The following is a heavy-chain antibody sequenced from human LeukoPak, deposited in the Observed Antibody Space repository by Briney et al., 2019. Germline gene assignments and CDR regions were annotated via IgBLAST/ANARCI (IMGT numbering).Heavy chain of an antibody. V-gene: IGHV4-34*01. CDR2: INHSGST. Sequence: PSQTLSLTCAVYGGSFSGYYWSWIRQPPGKGLEWIGEINHSGSTNYNPSLKSRVTISVDTSKNQFSLKLSSVTAADTAVYYCARGGTDILTGYHELFYYYYYMDVWGKGTTVTVSS. D-gene: IGHD3-9*01. CDR1: GGSFSGYY. CDR3: ARGGTDILTGYHELFYYYYYMDV. J-gene: IGHJ6*03.